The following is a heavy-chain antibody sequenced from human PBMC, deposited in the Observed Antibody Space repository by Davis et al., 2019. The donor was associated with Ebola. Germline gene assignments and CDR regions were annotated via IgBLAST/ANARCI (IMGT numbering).Heavy chain of an antibody. CDR3: ARGPSLWFRDHPRFDP. V-gene: IGHV3-48*02. J-gene: IGHJ5*02. CDR2: ISSSSSTI. Sequence: GGSLRLSCAASGFTFSSYSMNWVRQAPGKGLEWVSYISSSSSTIYYADSVKGRFTISRDNAKNSLYLQMNSLRDEDTAVYYCARGPSLWFRDHPRFDPWGQGTLVTVSS. CDR1: GFTFSSYS. D-gene: IGHD3-10*01.